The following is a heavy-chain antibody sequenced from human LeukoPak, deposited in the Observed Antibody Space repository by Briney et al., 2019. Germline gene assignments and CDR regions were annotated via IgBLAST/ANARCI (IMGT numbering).Heavy chain of an antibody. D-gene: IGHD3-22*01. CDR3: ASRFSYVEDSSGYYYNWFDP. V-gene: IGHV4-39*07. J-gene: IGHJ5*02. CDR1: GGSISSSSYY. CDR2: IYYSGST. Sequence: PSETLSLTCTVSGGSISSSSYYWGWIRQPPGKGLEWIGSIYYSGSTYYNPSLKSRVTISVDTSKNQFSLKLSSVTAADTAVYYCASRFSYVEDSSGYYYNWFDPWGQGTLVTVSS.